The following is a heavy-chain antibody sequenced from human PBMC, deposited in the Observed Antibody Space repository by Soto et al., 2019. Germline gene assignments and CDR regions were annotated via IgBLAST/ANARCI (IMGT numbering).Heavy chain of an antibody. CDR3: AKAAVEGYFDY. CDR2: ISYDGSNK. Sequence: GGSLRLSCAASGFTFSSYGMHWVRQAPGKGLEWVAVISYDGSNKYYADSVKGRFTISRDNSKNTLYLQMNSLRAEDTAVYYCAKAAVEGYFDYWGQGTLVTVSS. CDR1: GFTFSSYG. D-gene: IGHD2-15*01. J-gene: IGHJ4*02. V-gene: IGHV3-30*18.